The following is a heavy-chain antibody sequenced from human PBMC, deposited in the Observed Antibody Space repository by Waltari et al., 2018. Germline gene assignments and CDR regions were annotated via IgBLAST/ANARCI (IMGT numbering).Heavy chain of an antibody. CDR1: GITFNNFA. CDR2: ISGSDVT. Sequence: DVQLLESGGELVKPGGSLKLSCEASGITFNNFAINRVRLTPGTGLEGVPAISGSDVTYYADSVRGRFTISRDTSKNTVYLQMNGLRAEDTAVYFCATPFYNWDDPLHSWGQGTPVTVSS. J-gene: IGHJ4*02. D-gene: IGHD1-20*01. V-gene: IGHV3-23*01. CDR3: ATPFYNWDDPLHS.